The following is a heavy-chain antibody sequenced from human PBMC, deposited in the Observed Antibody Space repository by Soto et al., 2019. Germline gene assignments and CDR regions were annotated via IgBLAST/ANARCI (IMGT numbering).Heavy chain of an antibody. V-gene: IGHV1-69*13. D-gene: IGHD3-22*01. CDR2: IIPIFGTA. CDR3: ARDHYYDSSGYYYFDY. Sequence: SVKVSCKASGGTFSSYAISWVRQAPGQGLEWMGGIIPIFGTANYAQKFQGRVTITADESTSTAYMELSSLRSEDTAVYYCARDHYYDSSGYYYFDYWGQGTLVTVSS. CDR1: GGTFSSYA. J-gene: IGHJ4*02.